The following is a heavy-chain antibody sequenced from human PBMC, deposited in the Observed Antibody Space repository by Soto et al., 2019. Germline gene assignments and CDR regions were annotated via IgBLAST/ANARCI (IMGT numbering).Heavy chain of an antibody. J-gene: IGHJ4*02. V-gene: IGHV4-59*12. D-gene: IGHD3-22*01. CDR1: GGSISPYY. Sequence: SETLSVTCAVSGGSISPYYWAWIRRPPGKGLEWLGYIYFGGTTTYNPSLKSRLTMSLDTSKNQFSLKLTSVAAADTAVYYCARLGGFYQAFDSWGQGALVT. CDR3: ARLGGFYQAFDS. CDR2: IYFGGTT.